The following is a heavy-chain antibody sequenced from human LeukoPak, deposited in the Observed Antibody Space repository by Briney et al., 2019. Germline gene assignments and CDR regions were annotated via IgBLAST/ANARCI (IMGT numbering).Heavy chain of an antibody. D-gene: IGHD3-10*01. CDR1: GFTFSAYS. J-gene: IGHJ6*02. CDR3: ARYFGDPQGMDV. Sequence: GGSLRLSCAASGFTFSAYSMNWVRQAPGKGLEWVAYISGSSGMIYYADSERGRFTISRDNAKNSLCLQMNSLRDEDTAVYYCARYFGDPQGMDVWGQGTTVTVTS. CDR2: ISGSSGMI. V-gene: IGHV3-48*02.